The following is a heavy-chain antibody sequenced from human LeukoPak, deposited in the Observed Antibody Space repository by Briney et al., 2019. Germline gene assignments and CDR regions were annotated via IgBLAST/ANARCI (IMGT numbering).Heavy chain of an antibody. CDR2: INHSGST. J-gene: IGHJ5*02. D-gene: IGHD6-13*01. Sequence: SETLSLTCAVYGGSFSGYYWSWIRQPPGKGLEWIGEINHSGSTNYNPSLKSRVTISVDTSKNQFSLKLSSVTAADTAVYYCARHVYDLAAAGYSWFDPWGQGTLVTVSS. V-gene: IGHV4-34*01. CDR1: GGSFSGYY. CDR3: ARHVYDLAAAGYSWFDP.